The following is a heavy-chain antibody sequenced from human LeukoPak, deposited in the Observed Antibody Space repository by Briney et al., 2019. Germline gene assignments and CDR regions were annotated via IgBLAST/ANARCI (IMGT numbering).Heavy chain of an antibody. Sequence: PGGSLRLSCAASGFTFRSFCIHWVRQAPGKGLVWVGRINNDGTDTIYADSVKGRFTVSRDNAKNTLYLQMNSLRVEDTAVYFCARGGFSHGFDVWGQGTVVTVSS. CDR3: ARGGFSHGFDV. CDR2: INNDGTDT. D-gene: IGHD5-12*01. CDR1: GFTFRSFC. V-gene: IGHV3-74*01. J-gene: IGHJ3*01.